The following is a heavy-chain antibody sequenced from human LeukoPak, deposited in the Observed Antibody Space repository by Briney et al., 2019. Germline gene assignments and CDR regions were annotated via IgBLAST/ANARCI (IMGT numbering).Heavy chain of an antibody. D-gene: IGHD3-3*01. CDR1: GYTFTGCY. CDR3: AREARAQLRFLEWFPSWFDP. Sequence: ASVKVSCKASGYTFTGCYMHWVRQAPGQGLEWMGWINPNSGGTNYAQKFQGRVTMTRDTSISTAYMELSRLRSDDTAVYYCAREARAQLRFLEWFPSWFDPWGQGTLVTVSS. V-gene: IGHV1-2*02. CDR2: INPNSGGT. J-gene: IGHJ5*02.